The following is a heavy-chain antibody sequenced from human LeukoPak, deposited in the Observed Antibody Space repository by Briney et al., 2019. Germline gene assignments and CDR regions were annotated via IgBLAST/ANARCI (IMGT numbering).Heavy chain of an antibody. D-gene: IGHD1-26*01. Sequence: PSETLSLTCAVYGGSFSGYFWTWIRQPPGKGLEWIGQINHSGTTTYKASLKSRVTISVDTSKKQFSLKLSSVTAADTAVYYCARELDHASNWFDPWGQGILVTVSS. CDR3: ARELDHASNWFDP. CDR2: INHSGTT. V-gene: IGHV4-34*01. CDR1: GGSFSGYF. J-gene: IGHJ5*02.